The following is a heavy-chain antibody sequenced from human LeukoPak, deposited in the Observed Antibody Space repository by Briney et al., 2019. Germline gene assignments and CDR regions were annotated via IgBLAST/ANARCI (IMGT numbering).Heavy chain of an antibody. CDR3: ARLVCGGGSCPAEFDY. CDR1: GDSVSSNSAA. V-gene: IGHV6-1*01. J-gene: IGHJ4*02. D-gene: IGHD2-15*01. Sequence: SQTLSLTCAISGDSVSSNSAAWNWIRQSPSRGLERLGRTYYRSKWYNDYAVSVKSRITINPDTSKNQFSLQLNSVTPEDTAVYYCARLVCGGGSCPAEFDYWGQGTLVTVSS. CDR2: TYYRSKWYN.